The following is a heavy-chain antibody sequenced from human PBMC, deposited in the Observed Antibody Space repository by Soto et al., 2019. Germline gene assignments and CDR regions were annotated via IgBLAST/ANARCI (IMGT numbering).Heavy chain of an antibody. J-gene: IGHJ4*02. Sequence: QVQLQESGPGLVKPSQTLSLTCTVSGGSISSGGYYWSWIRQHPGKGLEWIGYLYYSGSTYYNPSLKSRVTISVDTSKNQFSLKLSSVTAADTAVYYCARVRCSGGSCSAPAIDYWGQGTLVTVSS. V-gene: IGHV4-31*03. CDR1: GGSISSGGYY. CDR2: LYYSGST. D-gene: IGHD2-15*01. CDR3: ARVRCSGGSCSAPAIDY.